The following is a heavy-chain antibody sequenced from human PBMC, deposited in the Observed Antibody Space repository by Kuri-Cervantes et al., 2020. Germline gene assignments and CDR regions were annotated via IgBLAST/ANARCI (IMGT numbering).Heavy chain of an antibody. CDR1: GFTFRSSA. Sequence: GGSLRLSCAASGFTFRSSAMHWVRQAPGKGLEWVTVISFDGSIQYYTDSVKGRFTISRDNSKNTLYLQMNSLRAEDTAVYYCAREIALGAFDIWGQGTMVTVSS. J-gene: IGHJ3*02. CDR2: ISFDGSIQ. CDR3: AREIALGAFDI. D-gene: IGHD3-16*01. V-gene: IGHV3-30-3*01.